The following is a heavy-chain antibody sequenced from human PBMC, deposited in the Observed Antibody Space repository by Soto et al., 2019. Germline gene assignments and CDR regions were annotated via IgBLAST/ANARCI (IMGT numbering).Heavy chain of an antibody. D-gene: IGHD3-22*01. V-gene: IGHV3-21*01. CDR2: ISSSRSEI. Sequence: EVQLVESGGGLVKPGGSLRLYCAASGFTFSTYSMFWVRQAPGKGLEWVSSISSSRSEIYHAYSVKGRFTVSRDNASKSLDLQMSSLRAEDTAVYHCARGKLITNFMDVWGKGTTVTVSS. CDR1: GFTFSTYS. CDR3: ARGKLITNFMDV. J-gene: IGHJ6*03.